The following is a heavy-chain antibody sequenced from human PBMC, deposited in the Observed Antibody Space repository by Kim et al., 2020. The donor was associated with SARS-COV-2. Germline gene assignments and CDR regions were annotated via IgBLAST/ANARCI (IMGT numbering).Heavy chain of an antibody. CDR1: GGYISGSISSSSSY. CDR2: VYYNGSP. Sequence: SETLSLTCSVSGGYISGSISSSSSYWGWIRQPPGKGLEWIESVYYNGSPYYSPSLKSRLTMSVDTSKNHFSLRLGSVTAADTAVYYCVRLHSSDWPENY. D-gene: IGHD6-19*01. V-gene: IGHV4-39*02. J-gene: IGHJ6*03. CDR3: VRLHSSDWPENY.